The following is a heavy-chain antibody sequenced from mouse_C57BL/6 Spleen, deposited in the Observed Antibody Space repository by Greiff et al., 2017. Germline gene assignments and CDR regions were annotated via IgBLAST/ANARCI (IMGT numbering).Heavy chain of an antibody. J-gene: IGHJ2*01. Sequence: EVKVVESGEGLVKPGGSLKLSCAASGFTFSSYAMSWVRQTPEKRLEWVAYISSGGDYIHYADTVKGRFTISRDNARNTLYLQMSSLKSEDTAMYYCTRESHYYGSSYEYFDYWGQGTTLTVSS. V-gene: IGHV5-9-1*02. D-gene: IGHD1-1*01. CDR3: TRESHYYGSSYEYFDY. CDR1: GFTFSSYA. CDR2: ISSGGDYI.